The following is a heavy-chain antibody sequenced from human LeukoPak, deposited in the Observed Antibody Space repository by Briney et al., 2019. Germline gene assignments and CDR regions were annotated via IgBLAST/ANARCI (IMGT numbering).Heavy chain of an antibody. CDR3: ARRIAAAGTSIWFDP. CDR1: NGSLSGYI. CDR2: IYYSGST. V-gene: IGHV4-59*08. Sequence: SETLSLTCSVSNGSLSGYIWSWIRQPPGRGLEWIGYIYYSGSTNYNPSLKSRVTISVDTSKNQFSLKLSSVTAADTAVYYCARRIAAAGTSIWFDPWGQGTLVTVSS. D-gene: IGHD6-13*01. J-gene: IGHJ5*02.